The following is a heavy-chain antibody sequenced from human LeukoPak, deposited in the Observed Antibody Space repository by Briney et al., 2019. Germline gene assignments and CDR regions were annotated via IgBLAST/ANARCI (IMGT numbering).Heavy chain of an antibody. V-gene: IGHV3-23*01. J-gene: IGHJ4*02. D-gene: IGHD3-22*01. CDR2: ISDDGSGT. CDR1: GFTFSDYA. CDR3: ATDRERDPSVYYLV. Sequence: GGSLRLSCAASGFTFSDYAMSWVRQAPGQGLEWVSTISDDGSGTYYADSVRGRFTISRDNSKNTLFLQINSLRAEDSAVYYCATDRERDPSVYYLVGGQGTLITVSS.